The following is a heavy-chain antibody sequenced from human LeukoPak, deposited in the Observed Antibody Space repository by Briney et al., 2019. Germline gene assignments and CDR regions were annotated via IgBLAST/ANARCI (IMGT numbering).Heavy chain of an antibody. V-gene: IGHV3-64*01. D-gene: IGHD2-15*01. CDR3: ARENSGGSYAFDS. CDR2: ISVNGGNT. CDR1: GFTFSTYA. Sequence: GGSLRLSCAASGFTFSTYAMHWVRQGPGRGLQYVSAISVNGGNTYYANFVKGRFTISRDNSKNTLYLQMGSLRPEDMAVYYCARENSGGSYAFDSWGQGTLVTVSS. J-gene: IGHJ4*02.